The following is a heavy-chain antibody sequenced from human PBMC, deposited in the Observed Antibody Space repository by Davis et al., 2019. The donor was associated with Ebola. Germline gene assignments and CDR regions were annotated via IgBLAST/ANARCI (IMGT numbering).Heavy chain of an antibody. V-gene: IGHV1-18*04. J-gene: IGHJ4*02. D-gene: IGHD3-9*01. CDR2: ISGFNTNT. CDR1: GYTFTSYG. Sequence: SVKVSCKSSGYTFTSYGLVWVRQAPGLGLEWMGWISGFNTNTNFAQKFQGRVTVSKDTSTNTAYMDLRSLTSDDTAIYYCARAPNYDVLTGTSSYYFDYWGQGTLVTVSS. CDR3: ARAPNYDVLTGTSSYYFDY.